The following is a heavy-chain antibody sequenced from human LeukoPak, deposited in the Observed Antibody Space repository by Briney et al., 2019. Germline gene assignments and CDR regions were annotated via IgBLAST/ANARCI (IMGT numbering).Heavy chain of an antibody. J-gene: IGHJ4*02. CDR3: VRDLRFGELLYSFDY. Sequence: ASVKVSCKASGYTFTGYYIHWVRQAPGHGLEWMGWINPNNGGTNFAQKFQGRVTMTRDTSISTASMELSSLRSDDTAVYYCVRDLRFGELLYSFDYWGQGTLVTVSS. D-gene: IGHD3-10*01. V-gene: IGHV1-2*02. CDR2: INPNNGGT. CDR1: GYTFTGYY.